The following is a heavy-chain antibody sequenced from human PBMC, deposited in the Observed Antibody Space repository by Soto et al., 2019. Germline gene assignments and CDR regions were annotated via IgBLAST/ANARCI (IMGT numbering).Heavy chain of an antibody. V-gene: IGHV1-46*01. CDR3: ARYGIALAGGLDY. Sequence: ASVKVSCKASGYTFPSYYIHWVRQAPGQGLEWMGIINPSGGSTSYAQKLQGRVTMTRNTSISTAYMELSSLRSEDTAVYYWARYGIALAGGLDYWGQGTLDTVSS. CDR1: GYTFPSYY. J-gene: IGHJ4*02. CDR2: INPSGGST. D-gene: IGHD6-19*01.